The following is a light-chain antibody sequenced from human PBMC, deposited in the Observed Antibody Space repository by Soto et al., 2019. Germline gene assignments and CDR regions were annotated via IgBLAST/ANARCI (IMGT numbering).Light chain of an antibody. V-gene: IGKV3-11*01. CDR1: QSINRH. Sequence: EIVLTQSPATLSLSPGERATLSCRASQSINRHLAWYRQKPGQAPRLLIYDASNRATGIPARFSGSGSGTGFTLTISSLEPEDFAVYYCQQYNSWPPLTFGGGTKVDIK. CDR2: DAS. J-gene: IGKJ4*01. CDR3: QQYNSWPPLT.